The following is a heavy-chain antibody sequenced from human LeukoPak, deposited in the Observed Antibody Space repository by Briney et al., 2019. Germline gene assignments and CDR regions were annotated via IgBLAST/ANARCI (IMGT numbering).Heavy chain of an antibody. D-gene: IGHD6-13*01. CDR1: GYTFTGYY. CDR2: INPNSGGT. Sequence: GASVKVSCKASGYTFTGYYMHWVRQAPGQGLEWMGWINPNSGGTNYAQKFQGRVTMTRDTSISTAYMELRSLRSDDTAVYYCARGLGFLIGSIWYPDAFDIWGQGTMVTVSS. J-gene: IGHJ3*02. CDR3: ARGLGFLIGSIWYPDAFDI. V-gene: IGHV1-2*02.